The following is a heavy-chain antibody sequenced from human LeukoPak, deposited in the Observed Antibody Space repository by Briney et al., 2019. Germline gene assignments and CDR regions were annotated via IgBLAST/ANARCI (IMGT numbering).Heavy chain of an antibody. CDR2: ISRGGNTI. D-gene: IGHD6-19*01. V-gene: IGHV3-11*01. CDR3: AKDRGSSGWYAFDV. J-gene: IGHJ3*01. Sequence: GGSLRLSCAASGFTFSDYYMSWIRQAPGKGLEWVSYISRGGNTIYYADSVKGRFTISRDNSKNTLYLQMNSLRAGDTAVYYCAKDRGSSGWYAFDVWGQGTMVTVSS. CDR1: GFTFSDYY.